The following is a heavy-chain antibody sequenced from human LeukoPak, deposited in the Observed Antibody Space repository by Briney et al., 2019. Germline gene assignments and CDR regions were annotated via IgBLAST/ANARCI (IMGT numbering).Heavy chain of an antibody. V-gene: IGHV3-7*01. J-gene: IGHJ6*02. D-gene: IGHD4-17*01. CDR1: GFTFSSYW. Sequence: GGSLRLSCAASGFTFSSYWMSWVRQAPGKGLEWVANIKEDGSEKDYVDSVKGRFTISRDNAKNSLYLQMNSLRAEDTAVYYCARHSTVTTFYYGMDVWGQGTTVTVSS. CDR3: ARHSTVTTFYYGMDV. CDR2: IKEDGSEK.